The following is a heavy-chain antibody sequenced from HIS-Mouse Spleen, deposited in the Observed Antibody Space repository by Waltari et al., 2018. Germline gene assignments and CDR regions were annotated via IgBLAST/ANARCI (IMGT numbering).Heavy chain of an antibody. J-gene: IGHJ4*02. Sequence: QVQLVQSGAEVKKPGASVKVSCKASGYTFTGYYMPWVRHAPGQGLEWMGWINPNSGGTNYAQKFQGRVTMTRDTSISTAYMELSRLRSDDTAVYYCARDHVDIVATSFDYWGQGTLVTVSS. CDR3: ARDHVDIVATSFDY. V-gene: IGHV1-2*02. D-gene: IGHD5-12*01. CDR2: INPNSGGT. CDR1: GYTFTGYY.